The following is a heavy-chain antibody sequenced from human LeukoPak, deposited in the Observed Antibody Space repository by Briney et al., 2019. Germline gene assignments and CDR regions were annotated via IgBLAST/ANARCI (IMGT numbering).Heavy chain of an antibody. CDR3: ARGDGLLWFREGVWFDP. J-gene: IGHJ5*02. D-gene: IGHD3-10*01. V-gene: IGHV3-21*01. CDR2: ISSSSSYI. CDR1: GFTFRSYS. Sequence: GGSLRLSCAASGFTFRSYSMNWVRQAPGKGLEWVSSISSSSSYIYYADSVKGRFTISRDNAKNSLYLQMNSLRAEDTAVYYCARGDGLLWFREGVWFDPWGQGTLVTVSS.